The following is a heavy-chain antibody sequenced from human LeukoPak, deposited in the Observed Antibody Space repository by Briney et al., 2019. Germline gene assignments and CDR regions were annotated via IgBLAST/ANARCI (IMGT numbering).Heavy chain of an antibody. D-gene: IGHD6-6*01. CDR1: GYTFTDYY. Sequence: GASVKVSCKASGYTFTDYYIHWVRQAPGLGLEWMGRINPKSGGTNYAQKFQGRVTMTRDTPINTAYMDLSSLESGDTAVYYCARGRLVFDPWGQGTLVTVSS. CDR2: INPKSGGT. CDR3: ARGRLVFDP. J-gene: IGHJ5*02. V-gene: IGHV1-2*02.